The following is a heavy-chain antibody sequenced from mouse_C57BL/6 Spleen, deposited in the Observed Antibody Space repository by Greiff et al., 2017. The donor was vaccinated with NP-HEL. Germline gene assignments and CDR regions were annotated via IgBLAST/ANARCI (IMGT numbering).Heavy chain of an antibody. V-gene: IGHV1-4*01. CDR2: INPSSGYT. J-gene: IGHJ1*03. D-gene: IGHD1-1*01. Sequence: VQLQQSGAELARPGASVKMSCKASGYTFTSYTMHWVKQRPGQGLEWIGYINPSSGYTKYNQKFKDKATLPADKSSSTAYMQLSSLTSEDSAVYYCARGYYGSGYFDVWGTGTTVTVSS. CDR1: GYTFTSYT. CDR3: ARGYYGSGYFDV.